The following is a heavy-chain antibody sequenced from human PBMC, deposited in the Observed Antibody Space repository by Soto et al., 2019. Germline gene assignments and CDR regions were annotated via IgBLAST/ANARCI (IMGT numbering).Heavy chain of an antibody. Sequence: PSETLSLTCTVSGGSISSGGYYWSWIRQHPGKGLGWIGYLYSSGSTYYNPSLKSRVTISVDTSKNQFSLKLSSVTAADTAVYYCARHVYSSSWYNWFDPWGQGTLVTVSS. J-gene: IGHJ5*02. CDR1: GGSISSGGYY. CDR3: ARHVYSSSWYNWFDP. V-gene: IGHV4-31*03. CDR2: LYSSGST. D-gene: IGHD6-13*01.